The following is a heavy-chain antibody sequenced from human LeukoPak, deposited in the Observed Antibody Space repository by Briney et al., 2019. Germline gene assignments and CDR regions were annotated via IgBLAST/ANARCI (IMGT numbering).Heavy chain of an antibody. Sequence: PSETLSLTCAVYGGSFSGYYWSWIRQPPGKGLEWIGEINHSGSTNYNPSLKSRVTISVDTSKNQFSLKLSSVTAADTAVYYCAREWGYSGYDHAFDIWGQGTMVTVSS. CDR2: INHSGST. V-gene: IGHV4-34*01. J-gene: IGHJ3*02. D-gene: IGHD5-12*01. CDR3: AREWGYSGYDHAFDI. CDR1: GGSFSGYY.